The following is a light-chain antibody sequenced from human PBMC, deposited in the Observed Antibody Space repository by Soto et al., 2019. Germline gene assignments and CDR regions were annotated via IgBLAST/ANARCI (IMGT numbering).Light chain of an antibody. V-gene: IGKV3-20*01. J-gene: IGKJ1*01. CDR3: QQYSDSVGT. Sequence: EIVITQSQGNLSFFAWQRGTLSCRASQSVSSDYLAWYQQRPGQAPRLLIYAASSRATGIPDRFSGSGSGTDFTLTISRLEPEDFAVYYCQQYSDSVGTFGQGTKVDNK. CDR2: AAS. CDR1: QSVSSDY.